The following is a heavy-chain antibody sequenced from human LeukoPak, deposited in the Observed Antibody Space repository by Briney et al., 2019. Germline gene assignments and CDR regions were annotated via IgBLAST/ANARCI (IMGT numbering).Heavy chain of an antibody. CDR1: GGTFSRYA. V-gene: IGHV1-69*04. CDR2: IIPILGIA. Sequence: SVRVSCKASGGTFSRYALTWVRQAPGQGLEWMGRIIPILGIANYAQKLEGRVTITADTSTNTAYMDLSSLRSEDTAVYYCATWDDYNDGSGYYSAFHIWGQGTMVTVSS. D-gene: IGHD3-22*01. CDR3: ATWDDYNDGSGYYSAFHI. J-gene: IGHJ3*02.